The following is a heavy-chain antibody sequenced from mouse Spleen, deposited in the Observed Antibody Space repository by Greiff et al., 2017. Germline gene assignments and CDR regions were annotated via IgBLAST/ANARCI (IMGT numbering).Heavy chain of an antibody. CDR2: ISSGGGNT. CDR1: GFTFSSYT. V-gene: IGHV5-9*04. CDR3: ARHDGYYYAMDY. D-gene: IGHD2-3*01. Sequence: EVQLQESGGGLVKPGGSLKLSCAASGFTFSSYTMSWVRQTPAKRLEWVATISSGGGNTYYPDSVKGRVTISRDNARNTLYLQMSSLRSEDTAMYYCARHDGYYYAMDYWGQGTSVTVSS. J-gene: IGHJ4*01.